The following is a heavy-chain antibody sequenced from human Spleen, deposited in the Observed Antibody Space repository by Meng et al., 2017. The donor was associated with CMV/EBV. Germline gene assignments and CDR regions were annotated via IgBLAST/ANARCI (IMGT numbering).Heavy chain of an antibody. J-gene: IGHJ3*01. CDR3: ASVRSAFDV. CDR1: GFTFSSYA. V-gene: IGHV4-59*08. CDR2: VYYSGST. Sequence: ESLKISCAASGFTFSSYAMSWVRQPPGKGLEWIGNVYYSGSTNYNPSHKSRVSISLDTSRNQVSLNLGSATAADTAVYYCASVRSAFDVWGHGTMVTVSS.